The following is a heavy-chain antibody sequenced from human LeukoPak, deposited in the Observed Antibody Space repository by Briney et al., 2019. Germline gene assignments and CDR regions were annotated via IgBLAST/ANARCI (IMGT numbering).Heavy chain of an antibody. V-gene: IGHV1-2*02. CDR1: GYTFTGYY. CDR3: ARGPPQRAHRITMVRGPWDY. D-gene: IGHD3-10*01. Sequence: ASVKVSCKASGYTFTGYYMHWVRQAPGQGLEWMGWINPNSGGTNYAQKFQGRVTMTRDTSISTAYMELSRLRSDDTAVYYCARGPPQRAHRITMVRGPWDYWGQGTLVTVSS. J-gene: IGHJ4*02. CDR2: INPNSGGT.